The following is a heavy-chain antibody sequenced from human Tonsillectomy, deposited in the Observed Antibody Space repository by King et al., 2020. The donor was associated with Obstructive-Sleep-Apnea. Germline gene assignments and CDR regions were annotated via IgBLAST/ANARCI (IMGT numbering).Heavy chain of an antibody. CDR3: ARDSSGDSSGYYYHYYGLDV. D-gene: IGHD3-22*01. J-gene: IGHJ6*02. CDR1: GGSISSGGYY. Sequence: VKLQESGPGLVKPSQTLSLTCTVSGGSISSGGYYWSWIRQHPGKGLEWIGYIYYSGNTHYNPSLKSRVTISVDTSKNHFSLKLSSVTAADTAVYYCARDSSGDSSGYYYHYYGLDVWGQGTTVTVSS. V-gene: IGHV4-31*03. CDR2: IYYSGNT.